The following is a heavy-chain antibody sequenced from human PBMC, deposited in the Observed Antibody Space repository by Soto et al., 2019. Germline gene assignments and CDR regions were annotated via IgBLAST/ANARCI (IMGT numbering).Heavy chain of an antibody. CDR3: ARRAETNGWNGFGADKYYFDF. J-gene: IGHJ4*02. CDR1: GYTLTSYD. CDR2: MNPNTGNS. V-gene: IGHV1-8*01. D-gene: IGHD1-1*01. Sequence: ASVKVSCKASGYTLTSYDIYWVRQATGQGLEWMGWMNPNTGNSGYAQKFQGRVTVTSDTSINTVHMELSSLRSEDTAVYYCARRAETNGWNGFGADKYYFDFWGQGTLVTVSS.